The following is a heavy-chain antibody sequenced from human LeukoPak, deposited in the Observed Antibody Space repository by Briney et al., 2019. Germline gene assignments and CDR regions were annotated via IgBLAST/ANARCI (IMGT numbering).Heavy chain of an antibody. CDR2: INPSGGST. Sequence: ASVKVSCKASGYTFTSYYMHWVRQAPGQGLEWMGIINPSGGSTSYAQKFQGRVTMTRDMSTSTVYMELSSLRSEDTAVYYCARVSRGYSSSREAFDIWGQGTMVTVSS. CDR3: ARVSRGYSSSREAFDI. J-gene: IGHJ3*02. CDR1: GYTFTSYY. V-gene: IGHV1-46*01. D-gene: IGHD6-6*01.